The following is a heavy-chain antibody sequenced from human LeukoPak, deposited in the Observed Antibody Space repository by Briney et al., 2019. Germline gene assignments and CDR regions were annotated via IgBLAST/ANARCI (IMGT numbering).Heavy chain of an antibody. J-gene: IGHJ4*02. D-gene: IGHD2-2*01. V-gene: IGHV4-39*01. CDR3: ARPQGYQLLDFEY. CDR2: IYYSGST. Sequence: SETLSLTCTVSGGSISRSSYYWGWIRQPPGKGLEWIGSIYYSGSTYYNPSLKSRVTISVDTSKNQFSLKPSSVTAAHTAVYYCARPQGYQLLDFEYWGQGTLVTVSS. CDR1: GGSISRSSYY.